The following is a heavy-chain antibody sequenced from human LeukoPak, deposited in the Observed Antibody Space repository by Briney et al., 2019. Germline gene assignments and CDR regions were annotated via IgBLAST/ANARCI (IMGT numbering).Heavy chain of an antibody. CDR1: GFTFSTYA. V-gene: IGHV3-30*04. CDR2: ISDDGSDK. Sequence: PGGSLRLSCAASGFTFSTYAMHWVRQAPGKGLEWVAVISDDGSDKYYADSVKGRFTISRDNSKNTLYLQMNSLTAEDTTVYYCARTRYSSGHMPPDFWGRGTLVTVSS. CDR3: ARTRYSSGHMPPDF. J-gene: IGHJ4*02. D-gene: IGHD6-19*01.